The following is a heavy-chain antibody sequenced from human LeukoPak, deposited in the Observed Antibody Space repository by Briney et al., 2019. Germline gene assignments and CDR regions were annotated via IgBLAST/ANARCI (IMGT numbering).Heavy chain of an antibody. V-gene: IGHV4-59*12. CDR3: ASFSSSSWYGGDY. J-gene: IGHJ4*02. CDR2: IYYSGST. D-gene: IGHD6-13*01. CDR1: GGSISSYY. Sequence: PSETLSLTCTVSGGSISSYYWSWIRQPPGKGLEWIGYIYYSGSTNYNPSLKSRVTISVDTSKNQFSLKLSSVTAADTAVYYCASFSSSSWYGGDYWGQGTLVTVSS.